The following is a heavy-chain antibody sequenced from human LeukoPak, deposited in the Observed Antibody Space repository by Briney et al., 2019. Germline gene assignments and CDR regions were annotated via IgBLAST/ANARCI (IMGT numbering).Heavy chain of an antibody. CDR2: IYYSGST. CDR3: ARVYYGSGSYYFDY. D-gene: IGHD3-10*01. V-gene: IGHV4-59*08. J-gene: IGHJ4*02. CDR1: GGSISSHY. Sequence: SETLSLTCTVSGGSISSHYWSWIRQPPGKGLEWIGYIYYSGSTNYNPSLKSRVTISVDTSKNQFSLKLSSVTAADTAVYYCARVYYGSGSYYFDYWGQGTLVTVSS.